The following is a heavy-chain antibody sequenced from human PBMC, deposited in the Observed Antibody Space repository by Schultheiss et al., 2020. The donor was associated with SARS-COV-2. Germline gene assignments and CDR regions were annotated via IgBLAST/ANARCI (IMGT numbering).Heavy chain of an antibody. Sequence: GGSLRLSCKGSGYSFTSYWIGWVRQMPGKGLEWMGIIYPGDSDTSYSPSFQGQVTISADKSISTAYLQWSSLKASDTAMYYCARRPINGGDAFDIWGQGTMVTVSS. CDR2: IYPGDSDT. V-gene: IGHV5-51*01. D-gene: IGHD3-10*01. J-gene: IGHJ3*02. CDR3: ARRPINGGDAFDI. CDR1: GYSFTSYW.